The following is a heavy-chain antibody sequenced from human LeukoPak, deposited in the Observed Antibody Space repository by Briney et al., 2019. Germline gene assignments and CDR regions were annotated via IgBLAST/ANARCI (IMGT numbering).Heavy chain of an antibody. J-gene: IGHJ2*01. Sequence: SETLSLTCTVSGGSISSYYWSWIRQPPGKGLEWIGYIYYSGSTNYNPSLKSRVTISVDTSKNQFSLKLSSVTAADTAVYYCARLQVGLLNWYFDLWGRGTLVTVSS. D-gene: IGHD3-22*01. CDR2: IYYSGST. V-gene: IGHV4-59*01. CDR3: ARLQVGLLNWYFDL. CDR1: GGSISSYY.